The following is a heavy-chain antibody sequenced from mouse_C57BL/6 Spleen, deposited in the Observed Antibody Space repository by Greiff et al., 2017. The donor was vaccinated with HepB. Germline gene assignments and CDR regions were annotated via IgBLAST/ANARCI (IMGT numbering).Heavy chain of an antibody. J-gene: IGHJ4*01. CDR1: GYTFTDYN. D-gene: IGHD1-1*01. CDR3: ARAGIYYYGSFAMDY. CDR2: INPNNGGT. Sequence: EVQLQESGPELVKPGASVKMSCKASGYTFTDYNMHWVKQSHGKSLEWIGYINPNNGGTSYNQKFKGKATLTVNKSSSTAYMELRSLTSEDSAVYYCARAGIYYYGSFAMDYWGQGTSVTVSS. V-gene: IGHV1-22*01.